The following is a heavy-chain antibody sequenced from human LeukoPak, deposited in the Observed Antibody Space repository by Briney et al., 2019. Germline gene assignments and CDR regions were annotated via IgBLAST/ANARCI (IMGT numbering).Heavy chain of an antibody. J-gene: IGHJ4*02. Sequence: GASVKVSCKASGGTFSSYAISWVRQAPGQGLEWMGGIIPIFGTANYAQKFQGRVTITADESTSTAYMELSSLRSEDTAVYYCAREVRLGISGYFDYWGQGTLVTVSS. CDR1: GGTFSSYA. D-gene: IGHD7-27*01. V-gene: IGHV1-69*01. CDR2: IIPIFGTA. CDR3: AREVRLGISGYFDY.